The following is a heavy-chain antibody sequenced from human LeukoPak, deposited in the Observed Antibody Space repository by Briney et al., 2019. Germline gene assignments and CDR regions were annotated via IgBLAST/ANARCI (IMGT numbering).Heavy chain of an antibody. V-gene: IGHV4-39*07. CDR2: IYYSGST. CDR1: GGSISSSSYY. Sequence: PSETLSLTCTVSGGSISSSSYYWGWIRQPPGKGLEWIGSIYYSGSTYYNPSLKSRVTISVDTSKNQFSLKLSSVTAADTAVYYCATTGGFTAMVNHYWGQGTLVTVSS. D-gene: IGHD5-18*01. J-gene: IGHJ4*02. CDR3: ATTGGFTAMVNHY.